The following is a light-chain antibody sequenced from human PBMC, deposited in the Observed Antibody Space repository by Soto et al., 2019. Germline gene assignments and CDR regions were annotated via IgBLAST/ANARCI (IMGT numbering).Light chain of an antibody. J-gene: IGLJ2*01. CDR3: SSYTSSSTVV. V-gene: IGLV2-14*01. Sequence: QSVLTQPASVSGSPGQSITISCTGTNTDVGGYNYVSWYQQHPGKAPKLMIYDVSNRPSGVSNRFSGSKSGNTASLTISGLQVEDEADYYCSSYTSSSTVVFGGGTQLTVL. CDR1: NTDVGGYNY. CDR2: DVS.